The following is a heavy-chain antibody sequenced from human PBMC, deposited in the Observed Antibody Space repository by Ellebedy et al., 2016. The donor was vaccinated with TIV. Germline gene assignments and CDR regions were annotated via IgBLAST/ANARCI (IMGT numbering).Heavy chain of an antibody. D-gene: IGHD2-15*01. CDR1: GSSISDYY. V-gene: IGHV4-59*08. CDR3: ARHAVVPTPGFEY. J-gene: IGHJ4*02. Sequence: SETLSLTCTVSGSSISDYYWTWIRQLPARGLEWIGFVYDTLGSSNYSPSLKSRVSISVDTSKSQISLRLKSVTAADTAVYYCARHAVVPTPGFEYWGPGALVTVSS. CDR2: VYDTLGSS.